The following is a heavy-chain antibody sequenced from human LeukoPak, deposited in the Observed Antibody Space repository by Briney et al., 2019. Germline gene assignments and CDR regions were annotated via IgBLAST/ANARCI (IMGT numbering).Heavy chain of an antibody. D-gene: IGHD3-10*01. CDR1: GGSISSYY. Sequence: SETLSLTCTVSGGSISSYYWSWIRQPPGKGLEWIGYIYYSGSTNYNPSLKSRVTISVDTSKNQFSLKLSSVTAADTAVYYCAREGYYGSGRRGYYYYMDVWGKGTTVTISS. J-gene: IGHJ6*03. CDR3: AREGYYGSGRRGYYYYMDV. CDR2: IYYSGST. V-gene: IGHV4-59*01.